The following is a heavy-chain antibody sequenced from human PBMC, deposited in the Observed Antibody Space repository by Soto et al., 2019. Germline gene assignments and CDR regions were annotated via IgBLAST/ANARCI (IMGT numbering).Heavy chain of an antibody. CDR3: AHSARRYFDWFIDY. CDR2: IYWDDDK. J-gene: IGHJ4*02. Sequence: QITLKESGPTLVKPTQTLTLTCTFSGFSLSTSGVGVGWIRQPPGKALEWLALIYWDDDKRYSPSLKSRLTITKDTSKTQVVLTMTTMDPVDTATYYCAHSARRYFDWFIDYWGQGTLVTVSS. CDR1: GFSLSTSGVG. D-gene: IGHD3-9*01. V-gene: IGHV2-5*02.